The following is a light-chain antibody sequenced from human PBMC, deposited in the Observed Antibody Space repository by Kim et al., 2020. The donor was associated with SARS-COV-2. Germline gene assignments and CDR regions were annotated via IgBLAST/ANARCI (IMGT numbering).Light chain of an antibody. J-gene: IGLJ2*01. V-gene: IGLV3-19*01. Sequence: SSELTQDPAVSVALGQTVRITCQGDSLRSYYTTWYQQKPGQAPIVVVYGKNNRPSGIPDRFSGSSSGNTASLTITGTQAGDEADYYCNSRDNNDNDLFGG. CDR3: NSRDNNDNDL. CDR2: GKN. CDR1: SLRSYY.